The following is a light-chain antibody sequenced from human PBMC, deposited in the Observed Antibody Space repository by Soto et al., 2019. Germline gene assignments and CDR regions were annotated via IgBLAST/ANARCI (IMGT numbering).Light chain of an antibody. J-gene: IGKJ5*01. Sequence: DIQMTQSPSSLSAYVGDRVTITCRASQSISSYLHWYQQKPGKAPKLLIYAASNLQSGVPSRFSASGSGTDFTLTISSLQSEDFAVYYCQQYNNWPPITFGQGTRLEI. CDR3: QQYNNWPPIT. CDR1: QSISSY. V-gene: IGKV1-39*01. CDR2: AAS.